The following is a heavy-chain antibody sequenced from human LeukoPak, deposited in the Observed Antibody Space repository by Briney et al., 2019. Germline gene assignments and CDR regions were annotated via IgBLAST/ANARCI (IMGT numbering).Heavy chain of an antibody. V-gene: IGHV4-59*01. J-gene: IGHJ5*02. CDR3: ARERYSSSWLKGWFDP. CDR2: IYYSGST. Sequence: SETLSLTCTVSGGSISSYYWSWIRQPPGKGLEWIGYIYYSGSTNYNPSLKSRVTISVDTCKNRFSLKLSSVTAADTAVYYCARERYSSSWLKGWFDPWGQGTLVTVSS. CDR1: GGSISSYY. D-gene: IGHD6-13*01.